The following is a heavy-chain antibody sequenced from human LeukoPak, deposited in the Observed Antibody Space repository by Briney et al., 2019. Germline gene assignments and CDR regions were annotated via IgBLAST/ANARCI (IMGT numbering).Heavy chain of an antibody. J-gene: IGHJ6*03. CDR2: INHSGST. V-gene: IGHV4-34*01. CDR1: GGSFSGYY. Sequence: PSETLSLTCAVYGGSFSGYYWSWIRQPPGKGLEWIGEINHSGSTNYNPSLKSRVTISVDTSKNQFSLKLSSLTAADTAVYYCAREAPFTIFGVVTNYYYYYMDVWGKGTTVTVSS. D-gene: IGHD3-3*01. CDR3: AREAPFTIFGVVTNYYYYYMDV.